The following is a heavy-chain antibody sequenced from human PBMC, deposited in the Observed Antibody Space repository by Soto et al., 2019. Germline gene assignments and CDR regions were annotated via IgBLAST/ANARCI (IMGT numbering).Heavy chain of an antibody. D-gene: IGHD3-10*01. CDR3: VRDWDGSGAYYPDF. Sequence: QVQLVQSGAEVKKPGASGKVSCKASGYTFPNYGITWVRQAPGQGLEWMGWISAYKTNIKYAQKFQGRVTLTTDTATSTAYMELRILRSDDTAIYYCVRDWDGSGAYYPDFWGQGTLVTVSS. J-gene: IGHJ4*02. CDR2: ISAYKTNI. V-gene: IGHV1-18*01. CDR1: GYTFPNYG.